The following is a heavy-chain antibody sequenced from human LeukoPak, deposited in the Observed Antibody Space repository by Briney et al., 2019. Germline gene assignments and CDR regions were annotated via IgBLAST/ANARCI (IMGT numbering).Heavy chain of an antibody. J-gene: IGHJ4*02. CDR2: ISSSSSYI. CDR1: GFTFSSYS. Sequence: GGSLRLSCAASGFTFSSYSMNWVRQAPGKGLEWVSSISSSSSYIYYADSVKGRFTISRDNAKNSLYLQMNSLRAEDTAVYYCASRLRFLEWLPFYDYWGQGTLVTVSS. D-gene: IGHD3-3*01. CDR3: ASRLRFLEWLPFYDY. V-gene: IGHV3-21*01.